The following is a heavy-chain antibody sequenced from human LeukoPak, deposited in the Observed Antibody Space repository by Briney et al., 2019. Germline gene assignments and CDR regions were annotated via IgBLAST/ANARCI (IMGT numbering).Heavy chain of an antibody. CDR1: GFTFSNYW. CDR2: INQDGSAK. CDR3: ATDKGDYYDVSADSPFDY. D-gene: IGHD3-22*01. Sequence: PGGSLRLSCATSGFTFSNYWMSWVRQAPGKGLEWVASINQDGSAKHYVDSVKGRFTISRDNAKKSLYLQMSSLRVEDTALYYCATDKGDYYDVSADSPFDYWGQGTLVTVSS. V-gene: IGHV3-7*01. J-gene: IGHJ4*02.